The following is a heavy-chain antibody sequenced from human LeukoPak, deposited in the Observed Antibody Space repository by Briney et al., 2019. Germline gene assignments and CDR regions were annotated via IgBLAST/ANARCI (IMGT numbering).Heavy chain of an antibody. CDR2: MNPNSGNT. D-gene: IGHD5-18*01. CDR3: ARGRGYSYGYDY. V-gene: IGHV1-8*01. CDR1: GYTFTSYD. Sequence: ASAKVSCKASGYTFTSYDINWVRQATGQGLEWMGWMNPNSGNTGYAQKFQGRVTMTRNTSISTAYMELSSLRSEDTAVYYCARGRGYSYGYDYWGQGTLVTVSS. J-gene: IGHJ4*02.